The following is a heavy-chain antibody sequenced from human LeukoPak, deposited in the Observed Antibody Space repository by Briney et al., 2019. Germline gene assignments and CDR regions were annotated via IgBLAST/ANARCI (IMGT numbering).Heavy chain of an antibody. Sequence: GGSLRLSCAASGFTFSSYGMHWVRQAPGKGLEWVAVISYDGSNKYYADSVKGRFTISRDNSKNTQYLQMNSLRAEDTAVYYCAKDLRSYYDSSGCDYWGQGTLVTVSS. J-gene: IGHJ4*02. V-gene: IGHV3-30*18. CDR2: ISYDGSNK. CDR3: AKDLRSYYDSSGCDY. CDR1: GFTFSSYG. D-gene: IGHD3-22*01.